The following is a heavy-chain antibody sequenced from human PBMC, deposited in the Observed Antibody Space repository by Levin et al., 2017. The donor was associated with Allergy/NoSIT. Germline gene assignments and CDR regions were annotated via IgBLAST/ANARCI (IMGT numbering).Heavy chain of an antibody. CDR2: IWYDGSNK. CDR1: GFTFSSYG. D-gene: IGHD5-18*01. Sequence: GGSLRLSCAASGFTFSSYGMHWVRQAPGKGLEWVAVIWYDGSNKYYADSVKGRFTISRDNSKNTLYLQMNSLRAEDTAVYYCARVGTAMDAEGFDYWGQGTLVTVSS. V-gene: IGHV3-33*01. CDR3: ARVGTAMDAEGFDY. J-gene: IGHJ4*02.